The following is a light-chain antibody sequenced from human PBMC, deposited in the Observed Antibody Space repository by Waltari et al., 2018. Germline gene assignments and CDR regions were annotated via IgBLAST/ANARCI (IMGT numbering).Light chain of an antibody. V-gene: IGKV1-5*03. CDR1: PSISNW. CDR2: KAS. Sequence: DIQMTQSPSTLSAIVGDRVTLTCRASPSISNWLAWSQQKPGKAPKLLIYKASTLESGVPSRFSGSGSGTEFTLTISSLQPDDFATYYCQQYNSYSLLTFGGGTKVEIK. CDR3: QQYNSYSLLT. J-gene: IGKJ4*01.